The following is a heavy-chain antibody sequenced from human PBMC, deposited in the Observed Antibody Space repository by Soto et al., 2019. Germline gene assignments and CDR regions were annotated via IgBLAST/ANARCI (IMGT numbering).Heavy chain of an antibody. CDR1: GGSISSGGYY. Sequence: QVQLQESGPGLVKPSQTLSLTCTVSGGSISSGGYYWSWIRQHPGKGLEWIGYIYYSGSTYYNPSLKSRVTISVDTPKNQLSLKLSSVTAADTAVYYCARVSTCGGDCYVFDYWGQGTLVTVSS. CDR2: IYYSGST. CDR3: ARVSTCGGDCYVFDY. V-gene: IGHV4-31*03. J-gene: IGHJ4*02. D-gene: IGHD2-21*02.